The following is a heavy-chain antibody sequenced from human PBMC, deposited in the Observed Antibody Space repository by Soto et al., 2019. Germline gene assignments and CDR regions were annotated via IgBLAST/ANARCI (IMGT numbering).Heavy chain of an antibody. Sequence: QVQLVQSGAEVKKPGSSVKVSCKASGGTFSSYTISWVRQAPGQGLEWMGRIIPILGIANYAQKFQGRVTITADKSTSTAYMELSSLRSEDTAVYYCAREGKAGAVAGMIPGWFDPWSQGTLVTVSS. CDR2: IIPILGIA. D-gene: IGHD6-19*01. J-gene: IGHJ5*02. CDR1: GGTFSSYT. V-gene: IGHV1-69*08. CDR3: AREGKAGAVAGMIPGWFDP.